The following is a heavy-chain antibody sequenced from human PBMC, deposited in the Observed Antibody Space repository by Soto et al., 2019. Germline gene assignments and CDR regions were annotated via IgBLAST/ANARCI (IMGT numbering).Heavy chain of an antibody. Sequence: QVQLVESGGGVVQPGRSLRLSCAASGFTFSSYGMHWVRQAPGKGLEWVAVIWYDGSNKYYADSVKGRFTIPRDNSKNSLYLQMNSLRAEDTAVYYCARDHIRYFDYWGQGTLVTVSS. CDR3: ARDHIRYFDY. J-gene: IGHJ4*02. V-gene: IGHV3-33*01. CDR2: IWYDGSNK. CDR1: GFTFSSYG.